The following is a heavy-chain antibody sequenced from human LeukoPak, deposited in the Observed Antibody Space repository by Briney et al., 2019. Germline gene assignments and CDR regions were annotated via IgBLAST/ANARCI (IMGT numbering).Heavy chain of an antibody. CDR3: AKVLARFSEWGRAKPYYFDY. D-gene: IGHD3-3*01. V-gene: IGHV3-23*01. Sequence: PGGSLRLSCAASGFTFSSYAMSWVRQAPGKGLEWVSAISGSGGSTYYADSVKGRFTISRDNSKNTLYLQMNSLRAEDTAVYYCAKVLARFSEWGRAKPYYFDYWGQGTLVTVSS. J-gene: IGHJ4*02. CDR2: ISGSGGST. CDR1: GFTFSSYA.